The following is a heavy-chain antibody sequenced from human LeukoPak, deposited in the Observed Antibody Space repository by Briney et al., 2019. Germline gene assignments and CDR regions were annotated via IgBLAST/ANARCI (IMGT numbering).Heavy chain of an antibody. CDR3: ARRYYYDGRGCLDY. D-gene: IGHD3-22*01. Sequence: GGSLRLSCAASGFTFSSYSMNWVRQAPGKGVEWVSYISGTNSTIYYADTVKGRFTISRDNAKNSLYLQMNSLRAEDAAVYYCARRYYYDGRGCLDYWGRGILVTVSS. V-gene: IGHV3-48*01. CDR1: GFTFSSYS. J-gene: IGHJ4*02. CDR2: ISGTNSTI.